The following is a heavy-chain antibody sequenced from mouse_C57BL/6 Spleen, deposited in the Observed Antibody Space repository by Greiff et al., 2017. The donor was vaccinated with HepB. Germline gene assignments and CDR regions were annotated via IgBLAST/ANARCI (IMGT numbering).Heavy chain of an antibody. CDR3: ARSEGHYYAMDY. Sequence: QVQLQQSGAELVKPGASVKISCKASGYAFSSYWMNWVKQRPGKGLEWIGQIYPGDGDTNYNGKFKGKATLTADKSSSTAYMQRSSLTSEDSEVYFCARSEGHYYAMDYWGQGTSVTVSS. CDR2: IYPGDGDT. J-gene: IGHJ4*01. D-gene: IGHD3-3*01. V-gene: IGHV1-80*01. CDR1: GYAFSSYW.